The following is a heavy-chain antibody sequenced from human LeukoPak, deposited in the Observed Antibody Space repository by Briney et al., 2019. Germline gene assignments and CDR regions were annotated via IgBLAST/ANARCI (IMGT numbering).Heavy chain of an antibody. CDR1: GFTFSSYA. J-gene: IGHJ3*02. CDR2: ISYDGSNK. V-gene: IGHV3-30-3*01. D-gene: IGHD4-23*01. CDR3: VRSPRVVTPWGDAFDI. Sequence: GGSLRLSCAASGFTFSSYAMHWVRQAPGKGLEWVAVISYDGSNKYYADSVKGRFTISRDNSKNTLYLQMNSLRAEDTAVYYCVRSPRVVTPWGDAFDIWGQGTMVTVSS.